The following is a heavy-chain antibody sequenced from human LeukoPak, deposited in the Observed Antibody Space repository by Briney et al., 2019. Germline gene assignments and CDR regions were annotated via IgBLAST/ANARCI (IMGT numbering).Heavy chain of an antibody. CDR2: IDWDDDK. CDR3: ARTRNYYGSGSYYRKSKGDWFDP. V-gene: IGHV2-70*11. D-gene: IGHD3-10*01. Sequence: SGPALVKPTQPLTLTCTFSGFSLSTRGMCVSWIRQPPGKALEWLARIDWDDDKYYSTSLKTRLTISKDTSKNQVVLTMTNMDPVDTATYYCARTRNYYGSGSYYRKSKGDWFDPWGQGTLVTVSS. CDR1: GFSLSTRGMC. J-gene: IGHJ5*02.